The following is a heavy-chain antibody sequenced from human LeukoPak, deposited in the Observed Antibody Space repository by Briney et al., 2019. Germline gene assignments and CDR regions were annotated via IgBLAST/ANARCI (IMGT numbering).Heavy chain of an antibody. CDR2: IKNNGGGT. D-gene: IGHD3-10*01. CDR3: ARVQSTVRGIQGPFDL. Sequence: GALSLTCAASGFTFSTYAMHWVRQAPGKGLEYVSAIKNNGGGTYYASSVQGRFTVSRDNSRSTLYLQRDSLRPDDMAIYYCARVQSTVRGIQGPFDLWGQGTLVTVS. J-gene: IGHJ4*02. V-gene: IGHV3-64*01. CDR1: GFTFSTYA.